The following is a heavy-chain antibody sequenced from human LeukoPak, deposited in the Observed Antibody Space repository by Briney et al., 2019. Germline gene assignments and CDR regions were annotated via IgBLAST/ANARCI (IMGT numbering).Heavy chain of an antibody. CDR3: AREGAYYYDSSGFDY. V-gene: IGHV1-3*01. CDR2: INAGNGNT. D-gene: IGHD3-22*01. CDR1: GYTFTSYA. J-gene: IGHJ4*02. Sequence: GASVKVSCKASGYTFTSYAMHWVRQAPGQGLEWMGWINAGNGNTKYSQKFQGRVTITRDTSASTAYMELSSLRSEDTAVYYCAREGAYYYDSSGFDYWGQGTLVTVSS.